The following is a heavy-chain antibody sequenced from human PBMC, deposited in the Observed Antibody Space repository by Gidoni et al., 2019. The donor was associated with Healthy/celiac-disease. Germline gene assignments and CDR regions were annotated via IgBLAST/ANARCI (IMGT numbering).Heavy chain of an antibody. D-gene: IGHD5-12*01. J-gene: IGHJ2*01. Sequence: QVQLVQSGAEVKKPGASVKVSCKASGYTFTSYYMHWVRQAPGQGLEWMGIINPSGGSTSYAQKFQGRVNMTRDTSTSTVYMELSSLRSEDTAVYYCAGGYKAGDWYFDLWGRGTLVTVSS. V-gene: IGHV1-46*01. CDR2: INPSGGST. CDR3: AGGYKAGDWYFDL. CDR1: GYTFTSYY.